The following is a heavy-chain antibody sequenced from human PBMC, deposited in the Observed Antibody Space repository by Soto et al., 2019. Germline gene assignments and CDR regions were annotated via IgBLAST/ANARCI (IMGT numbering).Heavy chain of an antibody. CDR1: GFTFSSYN. J-gene: IGHJ4*02. CDR3: ARDVIQTIAAAGIADH. Sequence: PGGSLRLSCAASGFTFSSYNMNWVRQAPGKGLEWVSYINSSSSTVYYADSVKGRFTISRDNAKNSLYLQMNSLRAEDTAVYYCARDVIQTIAAAGIADHWGQGALVTVSS. CDR2: INSSSSTV. D-gene: IGHD6-13*01. V-gene: IGHV3-48*01.